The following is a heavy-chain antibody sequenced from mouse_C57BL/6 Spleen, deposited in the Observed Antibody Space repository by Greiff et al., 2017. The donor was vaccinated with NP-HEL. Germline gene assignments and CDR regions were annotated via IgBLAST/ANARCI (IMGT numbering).Heavy chain of an antibody. CDR2: IYPGDGDT. CDR3: ARWGYYSNLYYAMDY. V-gene: IGHV1-82*01. Sequence: VKLMESGPELVKPGASVKISCKASGYAFSSSWMNWVKQRPGKGLEWIGRIYPGDGDTNYNGKFKGKATLTADKSSSTAYMQLSSLTSEDSAVYFCARWGYYSNLYYAMDYWGQGTSVTVSS. J-gene: IGHJ4*01. D-gene: IGHD2-5*01. CDR1: GYAFSSSW.